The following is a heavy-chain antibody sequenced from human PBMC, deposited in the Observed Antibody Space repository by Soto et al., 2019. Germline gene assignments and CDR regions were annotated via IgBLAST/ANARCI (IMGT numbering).Heavy chain of an antibody. CDR2: INPNSGGT. Sequence: ASVKVSCKASGYTFTGYYMHWVRQAPGQGLEWMGWINPNSGGTNYAQRFQGRVTMTRDTSISTAYMELSRLRSDDTAVYYCARVRKGAAAGTYYGMDVWGQGTTVTVSS. CDR1: GYTFTGYY. J-gene: IGHJ6*02. CDR3: ARVRKGAAAGTYYGMDV. D-gene: IGHD6-13*01. V-gene: IGHV1-2*02.